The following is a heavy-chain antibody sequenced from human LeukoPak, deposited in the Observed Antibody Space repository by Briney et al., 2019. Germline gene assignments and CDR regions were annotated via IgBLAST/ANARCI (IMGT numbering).Heavy chain of an antibody. J-gene: IGHJ4*02. CDR2: IKQDGSEK. CDR3: AREKCSGGSCTLDY. D-gene: IGHD2-15*01. CDR1: GFTFSSYW. V-gene: IGHV3-7*01. Sequence: GGSLSLSCAASGFTFSSYWMSWVRQPPGKWLEWVANIKQDGSEKYYVDSVNGRFTISRDNAKNSLYLQMNSLRAEDTAVYYCAREKCSGGSCTLDYWGQGTLVTVSS.